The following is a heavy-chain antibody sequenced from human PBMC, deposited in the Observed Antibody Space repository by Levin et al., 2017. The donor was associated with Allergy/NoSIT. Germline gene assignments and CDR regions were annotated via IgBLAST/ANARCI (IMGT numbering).Heavy chain of an antibody. Sequence: SETLSLTCAVSGGSISSSNWWSWVRQPPGKGLEWIGEIYHSGSTNYNPSLKSRVTISVDKSKNQFSLKLSSVTAADTAVYYCARSTFLGALWFGDPGPMDGWGKGTTVTVSS. CDR2: IYHSGST. CDR3: ARSTFLGALWFGDPGPMDG. D-gene: IGHD3-10*01. V-gene: IGHV4-4*02. J-gene: IGHJ6*04. CDR1: GGSISSSNW.